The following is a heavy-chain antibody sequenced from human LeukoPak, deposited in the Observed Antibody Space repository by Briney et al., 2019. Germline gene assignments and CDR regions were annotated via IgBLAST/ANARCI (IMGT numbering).Heavy chain of an antibody. CDR3: ARVFRGYDFWSGYYRNYYYYYMDV. CDR2: MNPNSGNT. D-gene: IGHD3-3*01. Sequence: ASVKVSCKASGYTFTSYDINWVRQATRQGLEWMGWMNPNSGNTGYAQRFQGRVTITRNTSISTAYMELSSLRSEDTAVYYCARVFRGYDFWSGYYRNYYYYYMDVWGKETTVTVSS. J-gene: IGHJ6*03. V-gene: IGHV1-8*03. CDR1: GYTFTSYD.